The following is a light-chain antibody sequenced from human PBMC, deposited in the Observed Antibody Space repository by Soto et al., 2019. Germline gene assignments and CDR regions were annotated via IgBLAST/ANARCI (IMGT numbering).Light chain of an antibody. CDR2: GAS. CDR3: QQYDTSPPMYT. CDR1: QSVSSIY. J-gene: IGKJ2*01. V-gene: IGKV3-20*01. Sequence: EIVLTQSPGTLSLSPGERATLSCRASQSVSSIYLAWYQQKPGQPPRLLIYGASNRATGIPDRFSGSGSGTDFTLTISRLEPEDFAVYYCQQYDTSPPMYTFGQGTKLESK.